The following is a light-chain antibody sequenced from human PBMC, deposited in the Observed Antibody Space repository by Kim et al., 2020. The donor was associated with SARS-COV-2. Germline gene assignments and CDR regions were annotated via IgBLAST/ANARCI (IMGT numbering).Light chain of an antibody. V-gene: IGKV1-5*03. CDR3: QQYKSWYS. CDR2: KAS. CDR1: QSISSW. Sequence: LSASVRDRVTIPCRASQSISSWLAWYQQKPGKAPKVLIYKASSLESGVPSRFSGSGSGTEFTLTISSLQPDDFATYYCQQYKSWYSFGQGTKLEI. J-gene: IGKJ2*03.